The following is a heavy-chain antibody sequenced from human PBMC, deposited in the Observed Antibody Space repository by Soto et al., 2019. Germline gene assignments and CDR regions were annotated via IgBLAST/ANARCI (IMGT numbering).Heavy chain of an antibody. CDR2: IWYDGSDK. V-gene: IGHV3-33*01. D-gene: IGHD2-2*01. J-gene: IGHJ4*02. CDR3: VRGYCSSSRCPSPPFDY. Sequence: GGSLRLSCAASGFSFNNYGMHWVRQAPGKGLEWVAVIWYDGSDKYYADSVKGRFTISRDNSKKMLYLQMNSLRAEDTAIYYCVRGYCSSSRCPSPPFDYWGQGTLVTVSS. CDR1: GFSFNNYG.